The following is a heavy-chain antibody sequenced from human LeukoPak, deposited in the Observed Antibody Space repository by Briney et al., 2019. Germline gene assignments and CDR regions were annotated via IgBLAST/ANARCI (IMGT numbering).Heavy chain of an antibody. D-gene: IGHD4-23*01. J-gene: IGHJ4*02. V-gene: IGHV3-66*01. CDR2: IYSAGNT. CDR1: GFAVSSNY. Sequence: GGSLRLSCAASGFAVSSNYMSWVRQAPGKGLEWVSVIYSAGNTFYADSVKGRFTISRDNSKNTLYLQMNSLRAEDTAVYYCARARGTGGYYFDYWGQGTLVTVSS. CDR3: ARARGTGGYYFDY.